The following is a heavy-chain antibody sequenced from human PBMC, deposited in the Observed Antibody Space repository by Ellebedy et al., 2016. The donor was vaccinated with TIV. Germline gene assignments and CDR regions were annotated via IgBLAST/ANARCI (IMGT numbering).Heavy chain of an antibody. J-gene: IGHJ5*02. Sequence: MPSETLSLTCTVSGGSFSSYFWNWIPQSPGRGLEWIGNIYYTGSTTFNPSLKSRVTISLDMSKNQFSLKLSSVTAAETAVYYCAGRVAHNWFDPWGRGTLVTVSS. V-gene: IGHV4-59*08. CDR3: AGRVAHNWFDP. CDR2: IYYTGST. CDR1: GGSFSSYF. D-gene: IGHD2-15*01.